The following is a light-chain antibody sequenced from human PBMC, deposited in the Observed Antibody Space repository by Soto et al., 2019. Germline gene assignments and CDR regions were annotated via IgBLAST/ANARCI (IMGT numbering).Light chain of an antibody. Sequence: QSALTQPASVSGSPGQSITISCTGTSSDVGGYKYVSWYQQHPGKAPKLMVYEVSYRPSGVSNRFSGSKSGNTASLTISGLQAEDEADYYCGSYTTSATWVFGGGTKLTVL. CDR3: GSYTTSATWV. V-gene: IGLV2-14*01. CDR2: EVS. CDR1: SSDVGGYKY. J-gene: IGLJ3*02.